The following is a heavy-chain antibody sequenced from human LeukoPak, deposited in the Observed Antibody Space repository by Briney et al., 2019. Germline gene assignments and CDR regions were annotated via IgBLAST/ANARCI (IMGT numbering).Heavy chain of an antibody. Sequence: GGSLRLSCAASGFTFSSYAMHWVRQAPGKGLEWVAVISHDGSNKYYADSVKGRFTISRDNSKNTLYLQMNSLRAEDTAVYYCARDLLVVVAATWFDPWGQGTLVTVSS. V-gene: IGHV3-30*04. J-gene: IGHJ5*02. CDR3: ARDLLVVVAATWFDP. CDR2: ISHDGSNK. D-gene: IGHD2-15*01. CDR1: GFTFSSYA.